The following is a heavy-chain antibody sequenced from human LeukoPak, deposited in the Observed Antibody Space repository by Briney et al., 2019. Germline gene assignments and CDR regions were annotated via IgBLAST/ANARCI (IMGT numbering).Heavy chain of an antibody. CDR3: ATGGSGYYFNWFDP. J-gene: IGHJ5*02. V-gene: IGHV1-24*01. D-gene: IGHD3-22*01. Sequence: ASVKVSCKVSGNTLTEIPMHWVRQAPGKGLEWMGCFDPEDGETIYAQKFQGRVTMTEDTYTDTAYMELSSLRSEDTAVYYCATGGSGYYFNWFDPWGQGTLVTVSS. CDR2: FDPEDGET. CDR1: GNTLTEIP.